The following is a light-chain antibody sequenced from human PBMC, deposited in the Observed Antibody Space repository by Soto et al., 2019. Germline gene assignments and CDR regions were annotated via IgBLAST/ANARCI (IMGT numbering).Light chain of an antibody. CDR1: QTVRNNY. CDR3: KQYKEWPPFT. Sequence: EFVLTQSPGTLSLSPGERATLSCRASQTVRNNYLAWYQQKPGQAPRLLIYDASSRATGIPDRFSGGGSGTEFTLTISSLQSEDFAVYYCKQYKEWPPFTFGQGTRLEIK. V-gene: IGKV3D-20*02. J-gene: IGKJ5*01. CDR2: DAS.